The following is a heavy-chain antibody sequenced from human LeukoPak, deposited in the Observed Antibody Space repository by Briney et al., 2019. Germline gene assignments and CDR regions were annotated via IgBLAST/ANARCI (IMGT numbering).Heavy chain of an antibody. CDR3: VKGGTTGTSPFDY. CDR2: VSGSGDIT. V-gene: IGHV3-64D*06. J-gene: IGHJ4*02. Sequence: GGSLRLSCSASGFTFSNYGIHWVRQAPGKGLEYVSAVSGSGDITYYADSVKGRFTISRDNSKNTLFLQMSSLRAEDTAVYYCVKGGTTGTSPFDYWGQGTLVTVSS. CDR1: GFTFSNYG. D-gene: IGHD1-14*01.